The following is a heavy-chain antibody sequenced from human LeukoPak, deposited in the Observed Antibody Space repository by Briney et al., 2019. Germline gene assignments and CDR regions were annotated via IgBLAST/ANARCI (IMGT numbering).Heavy chain of an antibody. CDR3: AKTPYYDFWSGYFDY. Sequence: GGSLRLSCAASGFTFSSYAMSWVRRAPGKGLEWVSAISGGGGSTFYAESVKGRFTISRDNSKNTLYLQMNSLRAEDTAVYYCAKTPYYDFWSGYFDYWGQGTLVTVSS. J-gene: IGHJ4*02. CDR2: ISGGGGST. CDR1: GFTFSSYA. V-gene: IGHV3-23*01. D-gene: IGHD3-3*01.